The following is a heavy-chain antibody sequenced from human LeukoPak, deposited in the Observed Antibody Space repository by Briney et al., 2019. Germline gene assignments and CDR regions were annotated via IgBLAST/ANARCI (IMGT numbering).Heavy chain of an antibody. J-gene: IGHJ4*02. V-gene: IGHV4-61*02. D-gene: IGHD5-18*01. CDR1: GGSISSGSYY. CDR2: IYTSGST. Sequence: SQTLSLTCTVSGGSISSGSYYWSWIRQPAGKGLEWIGRIYTSGSTNYNPSLKSRVTISVDTSKNQFSLKLSSVTAADTAVYYCARDGMRGYSYGLEIDYWGQGTLVTVSP. CDR3: ARDGMRGYSYGLEIDY.